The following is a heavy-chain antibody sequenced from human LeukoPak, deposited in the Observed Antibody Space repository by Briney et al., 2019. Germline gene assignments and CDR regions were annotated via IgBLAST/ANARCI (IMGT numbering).Heavy chain of an antibody. CDR3: ARDSPYGSENWFDP. Sequence: PSETLSLTCAVYGGSFSGYYWSWIRQPPGKGLEWIGEINHSGSTNYNPSLKSRVTISVDTSKNQFSLKLSSVTAADTAVYYCARDSPYGSENWFDPWGQGTLVTVSS. CDR2: INHSGST. CDR1: GGSFSGYY. V-gene: IGHV4-34*01. D-gene: IGHD3-10*01. J-gene: IGHJ5*02.